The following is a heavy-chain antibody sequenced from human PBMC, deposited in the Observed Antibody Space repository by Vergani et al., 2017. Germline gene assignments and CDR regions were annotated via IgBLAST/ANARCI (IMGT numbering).Heavy chain of an antibody. V-gene: IGHV1-2*02. D-gene: IGHD3-10*01. J-gene: IGHJ6*03. CDR3: ARVRPGSGSYYYYYMDV. Sequence: QVQLVQSGAEVKKPGASVKVSCKASGYTFTGYYMHWVRQAPGQGLEWMGWINPNSGGTNYAQKLQGRVTMTTDTSTSTAYMELRSLRSDDTAVYYCARVRPGSGSYYYYYMDVWGKGTTVTVSS. CDR2: INPNSGGT. CDR1: GYTFTGYY.